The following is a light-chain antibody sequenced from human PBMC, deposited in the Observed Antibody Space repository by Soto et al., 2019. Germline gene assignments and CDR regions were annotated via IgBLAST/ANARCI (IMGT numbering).Light chain of an antibody. CDR2: GAS. CDR3: QQYCSSPRT. Sequence: EIVLTQSPAALSLSPGERATLSCGASQSVSSSYLAWYQQKPGQAPRLLIYGASTRSTGIPDRFSGSGSGTDFTLTISRLEPEDFAVYYCQQYCSSPRTFGQGTKVEIK. CDR1: QSVSSSY. J-gene: IGKJ1*01. V-gene: IGKV3-20*01.